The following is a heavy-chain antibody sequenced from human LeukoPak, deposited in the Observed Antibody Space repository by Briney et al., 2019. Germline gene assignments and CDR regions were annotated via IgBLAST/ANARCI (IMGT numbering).Heavy chain of an antibody. CDR2: IKQDGSEK. J-gene: IGHJ6*02. Sequence: GGSLRLSCAASGFTFSSYWMSWVRQAPGKGLEWVANIKQDGSEKYYVDSVKGRFTIPRDNAKNSLYLQMNSLRAEDTAVYYCAKVRNFRAPNYYYYGMDVWGQGTTVTVSS. CDR1: GFTFSSYW. D-gene: IGHD3-3*01. V-gene: IGHV3-7*01. CDR3: AKVRNFRAPNYYYYGMDV.